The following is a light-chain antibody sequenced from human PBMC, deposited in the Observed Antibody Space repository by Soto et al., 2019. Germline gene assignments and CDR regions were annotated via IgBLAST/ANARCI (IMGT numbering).Light chain of an antibody. J-gene: IGLJ1*01. Sequence: QSVLTQPPSASGSPGQSVTISCTGTSSDVGGYNYVSWYQQYPDKVPKLMIYEVNKRPSRVPDRFSGSKSGNTASLTISGLQADDEADYYCTSYAGGNNVFGTGTKVTVL. V-gene: IGLV2-8*01. CDR3: TSYAGGNNV. CDR1: SSDVGGYNY. CDR2: EVN.